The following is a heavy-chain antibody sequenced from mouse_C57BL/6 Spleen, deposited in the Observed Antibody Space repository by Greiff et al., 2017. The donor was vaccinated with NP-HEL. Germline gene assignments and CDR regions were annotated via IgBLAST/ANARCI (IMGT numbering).Heavy chain of an antibody. CDR1: GFTFSNYW. CDR2: IRLKSDNYAT. J-gene: IGHJ1*03. Sequence: EVKLVESGGGLVQPGGSMKLSCVASGFTFSNYWMNWVRQSPEKGLEWVAQIRLKSDNYATHYAESVKGRFTISRGDSKSSVYLQMNNLRAEDTGIYYCTIYYGNPYWYFDVWGTGTTVTVSS. V-gene: IGHV6-3*01. D-gene: IGHD2-1*01. CDR3: TIYYGNPYWYFDV.